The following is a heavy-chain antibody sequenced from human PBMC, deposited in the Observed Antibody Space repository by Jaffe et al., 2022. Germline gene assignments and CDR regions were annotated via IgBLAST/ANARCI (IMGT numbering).Heavy chain of an antibody. V-gene: IGHV4-38-2*01. D-gene: IGHD3-10*01. J-gene: IGHJ4*02. CDR3: ARLIYGSGSYWDY. CDR1: GYSISSGYY. CDR2: IYHSGST. Sequence: QVQLQESGPGLVKPSETLSLTCAVSGYSISSGYYWGWIRQPPGKGLEWIGSIYHSGSTYYNPSLKSRVTISVDTSKNQFSLKLSSVTAADTAVYYCARLIYGSGSYWDYWGQGTLVTVSS.